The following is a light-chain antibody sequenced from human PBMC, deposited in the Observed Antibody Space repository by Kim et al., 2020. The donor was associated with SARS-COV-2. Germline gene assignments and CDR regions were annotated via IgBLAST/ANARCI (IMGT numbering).Light chain of an antibody. CDR3: CSYAGSYTYV. J-gene: IGLJ1*01. CDR1: SSDVGGYNY. V-gene: IGLV2-11*01. CDR2: DVT. Sequence: QSVTISCTGTSSDVGGYNYVSWYQQHPGKAPRFMIYDVTKRPSGVPDRFSGSKSGDTASLTISGLQAEDEADYYCCSYAGSYTYVFGSGTKVTVL.